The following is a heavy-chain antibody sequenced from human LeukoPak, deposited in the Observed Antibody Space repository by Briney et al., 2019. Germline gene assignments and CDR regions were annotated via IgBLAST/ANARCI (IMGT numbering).Heavy chain of an antibody. J-gene: IGHJ4*02. CDR2: INHSGST. Sequence: SETLSLTCAVYGGSFSGYYWSWIRQPPGKGLEWIGEINHSGSTNYNPSLKSRVTISVDTSKNQFSLKLSSVTAADTAVYYCARVDYDSSGYYSGYFDYWGQGTLVTVSS. V-gene: IGHV4-34*01. CDR3: ARVDYDSSGYYSGYFDY. D-gene: IGHD3-22*01. CDR1: GGSFSGYY.